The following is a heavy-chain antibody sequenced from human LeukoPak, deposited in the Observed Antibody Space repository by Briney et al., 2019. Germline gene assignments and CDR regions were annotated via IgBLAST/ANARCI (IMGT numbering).Heavy chain of an antibody. V-gene: IGHV1-69*05. Sequence: ASVTVSCKASGGTFSSYAISWVRQAPGQGLEWMGGIIPIFGTANYAQKFQGRVTITTDESTSTAYMELSSLRSEDTAVYYCALRGGSSSWYGPFDYWGQGTLVTVSS. CDR3: ALRGGSSSWYGPFDY. CDR2: IIPIFGTA. D-gene: IGHD6-13*01. J-gene: IGHJ4*02. CDR1: GGTFSSYA.